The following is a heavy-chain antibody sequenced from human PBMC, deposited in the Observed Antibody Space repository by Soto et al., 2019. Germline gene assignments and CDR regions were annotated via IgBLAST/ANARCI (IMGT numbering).Heavy chain of an antibody. CDR2: ISGYNGKT. CDR1: DYTFSTYG. D-gene: IGHD5-12*01. V-gene: IGHV1-18*04. Sequence: SGKVCCKVFDYTFSTYGGRWGRQAPVQGLEWMGWISGYNGKTNYAEKFQGRVTLTTDTSTSSAHMELRSLRSDDTAVYYCERGGLLATIKVPFDYWGQGTLVTVYS. CDR3: ERGGLLATIKVPFDY. J-gene: IGHJ4*02.